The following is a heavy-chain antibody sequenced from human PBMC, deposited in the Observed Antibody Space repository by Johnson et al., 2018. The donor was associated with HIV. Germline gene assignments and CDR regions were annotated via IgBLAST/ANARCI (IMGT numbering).Heavy chain of an antibody. D-gene: IGHD2-15*01. CDR3: AREGWDIEVVVAATRGRGAFDI. CDR1: GFTFSDYD. J-gene: IGHJ3*02. V-gene: IGHV3-11*04. Sequence: QVQLVESGGGLVKPGGSLRLSCAASGFTFSDYDLSWIRQAPAQGLEWVSYIVGSGNSIYYADSVKGRFTVSRDNAKNSLHLQMNSLRAEDTAVYYCAREGWDIEVVVAATRGRGAFDIWGQGTMVTVSS. CDR2: IVGSGNSI.